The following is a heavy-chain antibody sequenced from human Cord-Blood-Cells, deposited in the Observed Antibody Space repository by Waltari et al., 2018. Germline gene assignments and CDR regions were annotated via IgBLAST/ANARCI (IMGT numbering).Heavy chain of an antibody. Sequence: EVQLLESGGGLVQPGGSLRLSCAASGFTFSSYAMSWVRQAPGQGLEWVSAISCSGGSTYYADSVKGRFTISRDKSKNTLYLQMNSLRAEDTAVYYCAKFYDFSVKSYMDVWGKGTTVTVSS. D-gene: IGHD3-3*01. CDR1: GFTFSSYA. J-gene: IGHJ6*03. CDR3: AKFYDFSVKSYMDV. V-gene: IGHV3-23*01. CDR2: ISCSGGST.